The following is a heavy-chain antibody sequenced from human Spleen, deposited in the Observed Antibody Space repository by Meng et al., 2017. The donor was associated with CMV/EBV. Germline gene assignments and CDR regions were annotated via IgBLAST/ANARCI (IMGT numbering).Heavy chain of an antibody. Sequence: SVSSGRYYWSWIRQPRRKRMESIGCLYYSGSTYYSPALKSRNTISRDTSENQFSLRLRYVTAADTAVYYCARGDCTSIAARPGFDDWGQGTLVTVSS. V-gene: IGHV4-61*01. CDR3: ARGDCTSIAARPGFDD. D-gene: IGHD6-6*01. CDR1: SVSSGRYY. CDR2: LYYSGST. J-gene: IGHJ4*02.